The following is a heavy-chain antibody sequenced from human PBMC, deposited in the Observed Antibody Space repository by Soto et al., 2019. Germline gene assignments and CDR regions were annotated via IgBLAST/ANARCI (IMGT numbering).Heavy chain of an antibody. V-gene: IGHV3-66*01. CDR3: ARDWYYYDSSGYPGY. CDR1: GFTVSSNY. CDR2: IYSGGST. D-gene: IGHD3-22*01. J-gene: IGHJ4*02. Sequence: PGGSLRLSCAASGFTVSSNYMSWVRQAPGKGLEWVSVIYSGGSTYYADSVKGRFTISRDNSKNTLYLQMNSLRAEDTAVYYCARDWYYYDSSGYPGYWGQGTLVTVSS.